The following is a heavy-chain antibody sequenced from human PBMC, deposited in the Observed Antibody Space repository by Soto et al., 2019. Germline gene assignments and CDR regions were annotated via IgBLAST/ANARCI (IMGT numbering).Heavy chain of an antibody. CDR1: GGTFSSYA. Sequence: SVKVSCKASGGTFSSYAISWVRQAPGQGLEWMGGIIPIFGTANYAQKFQGRVTITADESTSTAYMELSSLRSEDTAVYYCARVSLGVVVVAATYGMDVWGQGTTVTVSS. D-gene: IGHD2-15*01. CDR2: IIPIFGTA. J-gene: IGHJ6*02. CDR3: ARVSLGVVVVAATYGMDV. V-gene: IGHV1-69*13.